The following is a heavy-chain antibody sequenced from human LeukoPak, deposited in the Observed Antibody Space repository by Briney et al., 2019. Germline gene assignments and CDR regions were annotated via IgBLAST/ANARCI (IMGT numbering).Heavy chain of an antibody. CDR3: AGGLVSGEGATRIRYFDY. J-gene: IGHJ4*02. CDR1: GGSFSGYY. Sequence: SETLSLTCAVYGGSFSGYYWSWIRQPPGKGLEWIGEINHSGSTNYNPSLKSRVTISVDTSKNQFSLKLSSVTAADTAVYYCAGGLVSGEGATRIRYFDYWGQGTLVTVSS. D-gene: IGHD1-26*01. CDR2: INHSGST. V-gene: IGHV4-34*01.